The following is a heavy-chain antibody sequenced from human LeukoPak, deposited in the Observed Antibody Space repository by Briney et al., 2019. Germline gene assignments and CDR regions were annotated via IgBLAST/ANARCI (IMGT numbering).Heavy chain of an antibody. D-gene: IGHD6-19*01. CDR3: ARDSKYSSGWYDAFDI. CDR1: GFTFSSYS. J-gene: IGHJ3*02. Sequence: TGGSLRLSCAASGFTFSSYSMNWVRQAPGKGLEWVANIKQDGSEMYYVDSAKGRFTISRDNAKNSLYLQMNSLRAEDTAVYYCARDSKYSSGWYDAFDIWGLGTMVTVSS. V-gene: IGHV3-7*01. CDR2: IKQDGSEM.